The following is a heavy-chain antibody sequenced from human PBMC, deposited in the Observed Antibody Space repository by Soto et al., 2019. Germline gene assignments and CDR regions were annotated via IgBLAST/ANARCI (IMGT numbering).Heavy chain of an antibody. CDR3: ARPTRQWLGLRYYYGMDV. J-gene: IGHJ6*02. Sequence: SDTLSLTCADYGWSFIGYYWGWIRQPPGKGLEWIGEINHSGSTNYNPSLKSRVTISVDTSNQFSLKLSSVTAADTAVYYCARPTRQWLGLRYYYGMDVWGQGTTVS. V-gene: IGHV4-34*01. CDR2: INHSGST. D-gene: IGHD6-19*01. CDR1: GWSFIGYY.